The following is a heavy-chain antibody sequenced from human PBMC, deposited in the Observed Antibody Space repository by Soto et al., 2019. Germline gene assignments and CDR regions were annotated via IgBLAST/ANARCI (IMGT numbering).Heavy chain of an antibody. CDR1: GFALSTCA. CDR3: AKVTQWFDVIVVPAAMTHYYYYMDV. J-gene: IGHJ6*03. CDR2: ISASGGTT. D-gene: IGHD2-2*01. Sequence: GSLRFSCAASGFALSTCAMTWVRQAPGKGLEWVSAISASGGTTYYADSVKGRFTISRDNSKNTLYLQMNSLRAEDTAVYYCAKVTQWFDVIVVPAAMTHYYYYMDVWGKGTTVTVSS. V-gene: IGHV3-23*01.